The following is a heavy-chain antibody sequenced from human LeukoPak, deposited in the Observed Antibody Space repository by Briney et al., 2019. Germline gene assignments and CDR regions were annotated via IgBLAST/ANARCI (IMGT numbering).Heavy chain of an antibody. CDR3: AAVARTLVFGY. CDR2: FYYSGST. Sequence: SETLSLTCTVSGGSISSYYWSWIRQPPGKGLEWIGYFYYSGSTNYNPSLKSRVTISVDTSKNQFSLKLSSVTAADTAVYYCAAVARTLVFGYWGQGTLVTVSS. D-gene: IGHD1-14*01. V-gene: IGHV4-59*01. J-gene: IGHJ4*02. CDR1: GGSISSYY.